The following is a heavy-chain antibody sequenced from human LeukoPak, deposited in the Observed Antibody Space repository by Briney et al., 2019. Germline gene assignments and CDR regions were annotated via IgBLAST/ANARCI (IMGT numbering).Heavy chain of an antibody. V-gene: IGHV1-46*01. Sequence: ASVKVSCKASGYTFTSYYIHWVRQAPGQGLEWMGIIYPGGGSTSYAQKFQGRVTMTRDMSTSTVYMELSSLRSEDTAVYYCARERSSGYNDAFDIWGQGTMVTVSS. CDR3: ARERSSGYNDAFDI. J-gene: IGHJ3*02. CDR2: IYPGGGST. CDR1: GYTFTSYY. D-gene: IGHD3-22*01.